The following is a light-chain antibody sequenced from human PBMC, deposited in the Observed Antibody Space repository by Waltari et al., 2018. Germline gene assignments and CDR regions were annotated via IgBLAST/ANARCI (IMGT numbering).Light chain of an antibody. J-gene: IGKJ2*01. CDR3: QQGYSSPPYT. CDR1: QSISTY. Sequence: DIQMTQSLSTLSASVGDRVPITCRASQSISTYLNWYQQKPGKAPSLMIFAATSLQSGVPSRFSGSGSGTEFTLTINNRQPEDFATYYCQQGYSSPPYTFGQGTKLLI. V-gene: IGKV1-39*01. CDR2: AAT.